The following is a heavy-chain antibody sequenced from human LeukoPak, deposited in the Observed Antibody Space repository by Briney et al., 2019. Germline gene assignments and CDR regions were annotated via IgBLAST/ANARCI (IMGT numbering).Heavy chain of an antibody. Sequence: ASVKVSCKASGYTFTGYYMHWVRQAPEQGLEWMGWINPNSGGTNYAQKFQGRVTMTRDTSISTAYMELSRLRSDDTAVYYCARAGEITGTSFYYYYYMDVWGKGTTVTVSS. CDR1: GYTFTGYY. V-gene: IGHV1-2*02. CDR3: ARAGEITGTSFYYYYYMDV. J-gene: IGHJ6*03. CDR2: INPNSGGT. D-gene: IGHD1-7*01.